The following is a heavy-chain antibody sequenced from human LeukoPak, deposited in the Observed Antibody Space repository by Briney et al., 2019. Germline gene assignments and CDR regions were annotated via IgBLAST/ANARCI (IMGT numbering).Heavy chain of an antibody. V-gene: IGHV1-46*01. J-gene: IGHJ3*02. CDR2: INPSGGST. CDR1: GYTFTSYG. Sequence: ASVKVSCKASGYTFTSYGISWVRQAPGQGLEWMGIINPSGGSTSYAQKFQGRVAMTRDTSTSTVYMELSSLRSEDTAVYYCARSDFLSAAGGHAFDIWGQGTMVTVSS. D-gene: IGHD6-13*01. CDR3: ARSDFLSAAGGHAFDI.